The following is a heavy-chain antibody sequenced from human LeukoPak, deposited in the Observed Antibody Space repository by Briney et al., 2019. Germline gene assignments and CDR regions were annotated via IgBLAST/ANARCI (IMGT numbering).Heavy chain of an antibody. Sequence: ASVKVSCKTSGYTFTDYDITWVRQAPGQGLEWMGWISTYSGNTNYAQKLQGRVTMTTDTSTSTAYMELRSLRSDDTAVYYCARDPLYSSSWYVVPDYWGQGTLVTVSS. CDR1: GYTFTDYD. J-gene: IGHJ4*02. D-gene: IGHD6-13*01. CDR2: ISTYSGNT. V-gene: IGHV1-18*01. CDR3: ARDPLYSSSWYVVPDY.